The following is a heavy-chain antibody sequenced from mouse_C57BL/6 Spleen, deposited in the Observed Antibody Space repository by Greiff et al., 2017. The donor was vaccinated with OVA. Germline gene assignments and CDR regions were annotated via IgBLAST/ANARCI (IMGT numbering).Heavy chain of an antibody. CDR1: GYTFTSYW. CDR3: ARSGHDSGSSQYYFDY. CDR2: IDPSDSYT. V-gene: IGHV1-50*01. Sequence: QVQLQQPGAELVKPGASVKLSCKASGYTFTSYWMQWVKQRPGQGLEWIGEIDPSDSYTNYNQKFKGKATLTVDTSSSTAYMQLSSLTSEDSAVYYCARSGHDSGSSQYYFDYWGQGTTLTVSS. J-gene: IGHJ2*01. D-gene: IGHD1-1*01.